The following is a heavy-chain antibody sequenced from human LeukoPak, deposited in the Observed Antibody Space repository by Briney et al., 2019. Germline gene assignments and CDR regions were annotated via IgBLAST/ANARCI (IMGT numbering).Heavy chain of an antibody. CDR3: AREQQLARDAFDI. D-gene: IGHD6-13*01. CDR2: IYSGGST. Sequence: GGSLRLSCAASGFTVSSNYMSWVRQAPGKGLEWVSVIYSGGSTYYADSVKGRFTNSRDNSKNTLYLQMNSLRAEDTAVYYCAREQQLARDAFDIWGQGTMVTVSS. CDR1: GFTVSSNY. J-gene: IGHJ3*02. V-gene: IGHV3-66*01.